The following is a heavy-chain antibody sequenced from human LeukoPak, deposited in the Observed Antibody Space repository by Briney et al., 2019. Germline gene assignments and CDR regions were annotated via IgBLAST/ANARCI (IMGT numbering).Heavy chain of an antibody. J-gene: IGHJ4*02. CDR2: ISYDGNKK. D-gene: IGHD2-2*03. V-gene: IGHV3-30*04. Sequence: PGGSLRLFCVASGFTFSSYAMHWVRQTPGKGLEWVTFISYDGNKKFYVDSAKGRFTVSRDDSKFTVYLDMNSLREEDTAVYYCAKGSVDIVVVPDAYFDYWGQGTLVTVSS. CDR3: AKGSVDIVVVPDAYFDY. CDR1: GFTFSSYA.